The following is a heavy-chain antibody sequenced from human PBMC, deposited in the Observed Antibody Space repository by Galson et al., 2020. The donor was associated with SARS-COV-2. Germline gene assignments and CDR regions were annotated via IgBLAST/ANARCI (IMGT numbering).Heavy chain of an antibody. D-gene: IGHD4-17*01. Sequence: SETLSLTCAVYGGSFSGYYWSWIRQPPGKGLELIGEINHSGSTNYNPSLKSRVTISVDTSKNQFSLKLSSVTAADTAVYYCARARGGLRWHKGAFDIWGQGTMVTVSS. CDR1: GGSFSGYY. J-gene: IGHJ3*02. CDR3: ARARGGLRWHKGAFDI. V-gene: IGHV4-34*01. CDR2: INHSGST.